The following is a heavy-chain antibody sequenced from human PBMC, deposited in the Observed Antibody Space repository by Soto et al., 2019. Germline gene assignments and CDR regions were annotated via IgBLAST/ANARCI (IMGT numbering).Heavy chain of an antibody. CDR1: GYSFTSYW. CDR2: IDPSDAYT. CDR3: ARHRYSSRLPYSYGMDV. V-gene: IGHV5-10-1*01. D-gene: IGHD6-13*01. J-gene: IGHJ6*02. Sequence: GESLKISCKGSGYSFTSYWISWVRQMPGKGLEWMGRIDPSDAYTNYSPSFQGLVTISADKSNSTAYLQWSSLKASDTAVYYCARHRYSSRLPYSYGMDVWGQGTTVTVSS.